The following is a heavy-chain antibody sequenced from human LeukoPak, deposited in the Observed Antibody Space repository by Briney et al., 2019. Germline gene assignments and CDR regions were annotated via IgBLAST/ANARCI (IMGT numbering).Heavy chain of an antibody. J-gene: IGHJ3*01. Sequence: GASVKVSCKASGYTFTSYGISWVRQAPGQGLEWMGWISAYNGNTNYAQKLQGRVTMTTDTSTSTAYMELRSLRSDDTAVYYCARDGQQLWLDDTLDLWGKGTMVTVSS. CDR2: ISAYNGNT. CDR1: GYTFTSYG. V-gene: IGHV1-18*01. CDR3: ARDGQQLWLDDTLDL. D-gene: IGHD5-18*01.